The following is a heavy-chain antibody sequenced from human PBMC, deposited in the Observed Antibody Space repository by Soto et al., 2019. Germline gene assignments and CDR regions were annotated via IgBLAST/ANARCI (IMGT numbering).Heavy chain of an antibody. D-gene: IGHD6-13*01. CDR1: GLTFSDYC. CDR2: ISSSGSNT. J-gene: IGHJ4*02. V-gene: IGHV3-11*05. Sequence: GGSLRLSCAVAGLTFSDYCMSWIRQAPGKGLAWVAYISSSGSNTNYADSVKGRFTISRDNADNSLYLQMNSLRAEDTAVYYCARVHSSSYHYFDYWGQGALVTVSS. CDR3: ARVHSSSYHYFDY.